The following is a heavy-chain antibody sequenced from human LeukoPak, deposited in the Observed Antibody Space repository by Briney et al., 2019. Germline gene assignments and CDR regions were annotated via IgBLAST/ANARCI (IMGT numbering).Heavy chain of an antibody. J-gene: IGHJ2*01. Sequence: GGSLRLSCAASGFTFSSYWMSWVRQAPGKGLEWVANIKQDGSEKYYVDSVKGRFTISRDNSKNTLYLQINSLRAEDTAVYYCARDRDYDILTGFLFGYFDLWGRGTLVTVSS. V-gene: IGHV3-7*01. CDR1: GFTFSSYW. CDR2: IKQDGSEK. D-gene: IGHD3-9*01. CDR3: ARDRDYDILTGFLFGYFDL.